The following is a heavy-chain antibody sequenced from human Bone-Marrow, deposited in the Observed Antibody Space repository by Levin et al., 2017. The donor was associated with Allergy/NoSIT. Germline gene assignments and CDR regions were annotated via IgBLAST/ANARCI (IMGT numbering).Heavy chain of an antibody. V-gene: IGHV1-46*01. CDR2: INPKTYST. CDR3: ARERVHYYDTSGYYDY. D-gene: IGHD3-22*01. Sequence: ASVKVSCKASGYTFTNFYVHWVRQAPGQGLEWMGIINPKTYSTSYGQKFQGRVTMTRDTSTSTVYMELSSLRSDDTAVYYCARERVHYYDTSGYYDYWGQGSLVTVSS. J-gene: IGHJ4*02. CDR1: GYTFTNFY.